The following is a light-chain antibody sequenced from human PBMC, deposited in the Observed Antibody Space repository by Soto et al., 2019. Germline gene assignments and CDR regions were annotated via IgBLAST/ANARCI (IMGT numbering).Light chain of an antibody. J-gene: IGKJ2*01. CDR3: QQYNSYPYT. CDR1: QRISNW. Sequence: DIQMTQSPSTLSASVGDRVTITCRASQRISNWLAWYQQKPGKAPQLLIYDASSLESGVPSRVSGGGSGTEFAITISSLQADDFATYYCQQYNSYPYTFGQGTKLEIK. V-gene: IGKV1-5*01. CDR2: DAS.